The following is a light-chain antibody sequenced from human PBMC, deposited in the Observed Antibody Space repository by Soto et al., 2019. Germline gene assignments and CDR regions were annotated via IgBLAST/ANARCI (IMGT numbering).Light chain of an antibody. Sequence: VLTQSPGTLSLSPGDRGTLSCRVSQSVSSSYLAWYQRKTGQAPRLLIYGASSRAIGIPDRLSGSGSGTDLNLTISRLEPEDFAVYYCQQYGSSPWTFGQGTKVDIK. CDR3: QQYGSSPWT. CDR2: GAS. J-gene: IGKJ1*01. V-gene: IGKV3-20*01. CDR1: QSVSSSY.